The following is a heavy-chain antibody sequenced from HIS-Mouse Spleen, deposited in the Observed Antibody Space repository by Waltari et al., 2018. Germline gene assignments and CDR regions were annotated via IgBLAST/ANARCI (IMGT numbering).Heavy chain of an antibody. D-gene: IGHD6-13*01. CDR3: AREIPYSSSWYDWYFDL. CDR1: GGSISSSSYY. Sequence: QLQLQESGPGLVKPSETLSLTCTVPGGSISSSSYYWGWIRQPPGKGLEWIGSIYYSGSTYYNPSLKSRVTISVDTSKNQFSLNLSSVTAADTAVYYCAREIPYSSSWYDWYFDLWGRGTLVTVSS. V-gene: IGHV4-39*07. J-gene: IGHJ2*01. CDR2: IYYSGST.